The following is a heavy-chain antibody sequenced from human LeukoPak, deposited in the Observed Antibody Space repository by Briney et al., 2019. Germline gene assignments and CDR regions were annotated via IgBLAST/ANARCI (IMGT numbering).Heavy chain of an antibody. V-gene: IGHV4-30-2*01. CDR3: ARGGGNYYGSGSYPNYFDY. D-gene: IGHD3-10*01. CDR1: GGSISSGGYS. CDR2: IYHSGST. Sequence: SETLSLTCAVSGGSISSGGYSWSWIRQPPGQGLEWIGYIYHSGSTYYNPSLKSRVTISVHRSKNQFSLRLSSVTAADTAVYYCARGGGNYYGSGSYPNYFDYWGQGTLVAVSS. J-gene: IGHJ4*02.